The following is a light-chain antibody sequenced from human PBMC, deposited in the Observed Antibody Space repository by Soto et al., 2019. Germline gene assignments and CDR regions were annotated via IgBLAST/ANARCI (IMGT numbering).Light chain of an antibody. J-gene: IGKJ5*01. CDR1: QSISSY. V-gene: IGKV1-39*01. CDR2: AAS. CDR3: QKSYSTPIT. Sequence: IHMTQSPSSLASSVLERVTITCLASQSISSYLNWYQQKPGKAHKLLIYAASSLQSGVTSRFSGSGSGTDFTLTISSMQTEDFETYYCQKSYSTPITGGHGTRREIK.